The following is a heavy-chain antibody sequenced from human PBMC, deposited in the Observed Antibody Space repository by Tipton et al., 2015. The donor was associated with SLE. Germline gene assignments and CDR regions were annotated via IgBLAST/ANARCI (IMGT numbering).Heavy chain of an antibody. V-gene: IGHV1-69*01. Sequence: QVQLVQSGAEVKKPGSSVKVSCKASGGTFSSYAISWVRQAPGQGLEWMGGIIPIFGTANYAQKFQGRVTITADESTSTAYMELSSLRSEDTAVYYCASSPIRDCGGDCSNFQHWGQGTLVTVSS. CDR3: ASSPIRDCGGDCSNFQH. CDR2: IIPIFGTA. D-gene: IGHD2-21*01. CDR1: GGTFSSYA. J-gene: IGHJ1*01.